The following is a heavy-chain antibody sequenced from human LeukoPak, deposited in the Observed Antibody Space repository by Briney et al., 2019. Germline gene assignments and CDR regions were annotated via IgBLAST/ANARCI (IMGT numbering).Heavy chain of an antibody. J-gene: IGHJ4*02. CDR2: IYYSGST. CDR3: AGEPYYDFWSGYYGSYYFDY. D-gene: IGHD3-3*01. Sequence: SETLSLTCTVSGGSISSSSYYWGWIRQPPGKGLEWIGSIYYSGSTYYNPSLKSRVTKSVDTSKNQFSLKLSSVTAADTAVYYCAGEPYYDFWSGYYGSYYFDYWGQGTLVTVSS. CDR1: GGSISSSSYY. V-gene: IGHV4-39*02.